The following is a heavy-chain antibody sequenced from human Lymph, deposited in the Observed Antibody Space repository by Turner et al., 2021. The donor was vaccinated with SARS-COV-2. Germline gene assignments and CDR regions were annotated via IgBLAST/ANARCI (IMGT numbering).Heavy chain of an antibody. CDR2: IWYDGSNK. CDR1: GFTFSSSG. J-gene: IGHJ4*02. Sequence: QVQLVESGGGGVQPGRSRRLSCAASGFTFSSSGMHWARQAPGKGLEWVAVIWYDGSNKYYADSVKGRFTISRDNSKNTLYLQMNSLRAEDTAVYYCARHNGGRLDYWGQGTLVTVSS. V-gene: IGHV3-33*01. CDR3: ARHNGGRLDY. D-gene: IGHD3-16*01.